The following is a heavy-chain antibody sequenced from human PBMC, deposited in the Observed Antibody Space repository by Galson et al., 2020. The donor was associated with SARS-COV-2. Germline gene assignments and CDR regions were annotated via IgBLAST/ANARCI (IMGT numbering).Heavy chain of an antibody. D-gene: IGHD2-21*01. CDR2: IWYDGSNK. Sequence: GGSLRLSCAASGFTFSSYGMHWVRQAPGKGLEWVAVIWYDGSNKYYADSVKGRFTISRDNSKNTLYLQMNSLRAEDTAVYYCARGHIPHYFDYWGQGTLVTVSS. CDR3: ARGHIPHYFDY. J-gene: IGHJ4*02. CDR1: GFTFSSYG. V-gene: IGHV3-33*01.